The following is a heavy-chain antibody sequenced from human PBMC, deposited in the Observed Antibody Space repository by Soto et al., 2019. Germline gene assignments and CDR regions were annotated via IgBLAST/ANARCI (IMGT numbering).Heavy chain of an antibody. V-gene: IGHV1-3*01. CDR2: INAGNGNT. CDR1: GYTFTSYA. J-gene: IGHJ4*02. Sequence: QVQLVQSGAEVKKPGASVKVSCKASGYTFTSYAMHWVRQAPGQRLEWMGWINAGNGNTKYSQKFQGRVTITRDTAARKAYMELRGLRSEETAVHCCARDPAGYYYVGSGYQVYWGQGTLVTVSS. D-gene: IGHD3-22*01. CDR3: ARDPAGYYYVGSGYQVY.